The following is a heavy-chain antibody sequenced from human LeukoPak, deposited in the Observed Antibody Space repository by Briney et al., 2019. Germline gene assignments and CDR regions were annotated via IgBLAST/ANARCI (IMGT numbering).Heavy chain of an antibody. CDR1: GFTFSNNW. J-gene: IGHJ5*02. D-gene: IGHD6-13*01. CDR3: ARGDSSTGWWFDP. CDR2: INPDGGTE. Sequence: GGSLGLSCAASGFTFSNNWMSWVRQAAGKGLEWVANINPDGGTEYYVGSGKGRFTISRDNAKSSLYLEMNSLRDEDTAVYYCARGDSSTGWWFDPWGQGTRVTVSS. V-gene: IGHV3-7*01.